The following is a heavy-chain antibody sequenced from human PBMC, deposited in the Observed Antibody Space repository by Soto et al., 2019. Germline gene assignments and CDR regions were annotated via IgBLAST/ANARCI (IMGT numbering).Heavy chain of an antibody. CDR2: INSSGSTI. CDR3: AGAYCITTTCYWGPGY. D-gene: IGHD2-2*01. V-gene: IGHV3-11*01. CDR1: GFTFSDYY. Sequence: QVPLVESGGGLVKPGGSLRLSCAASGFTFSDYYMTWIRQVPGKGLEWVSYINSSGSTIYYADSVKGRFTISRDNTKTSRYLKMNSLRAEDTAVYYCAGAYCITTTCYWGPGYWGQGTLVTVSS. J-gene: IGHJ4*02.